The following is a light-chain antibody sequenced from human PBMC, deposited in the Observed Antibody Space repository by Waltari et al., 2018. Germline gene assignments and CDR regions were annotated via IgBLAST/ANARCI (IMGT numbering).Light chain of an antibody. J-gene: IGKJ2*01. Sequence: DIVMTQSPDSLAVSLGERATINCKSSQSVFYSSNNKNYLAWYQHKPGQPPKLLIHWASTRESGVPDRFSGSGSGTDFTLTISSLQAEDVAVYYCQQYHSPPYTFGQGTRLEIK. CDR1: QSVFYSSNNKNY. CDR2: WAS. V-gene: IGKV4-1*01. CDR3: QQYHSPPYT.